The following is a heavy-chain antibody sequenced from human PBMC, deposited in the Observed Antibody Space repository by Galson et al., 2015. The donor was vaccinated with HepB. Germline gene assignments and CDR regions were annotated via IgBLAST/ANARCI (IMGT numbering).Heavy chain of an antibody. D-gene: IGHD4/OR15-4a*01. Sequence: SLRLSCAASDSTFSSYTRDWGRQTPGKGLQWVSYISTNGVTIHYADSVKGRFTLATDNAKNTMWLQMNSRRAEATAVYYCATTKFGTGAYWTFDIWGQGTLVTVSS. J-gene: IGHJ3*02. CDR1: DSTFSSYT. CDR2: ISTNGVTI. V-gene: IGHV3-48*04. CDR3: ATTKFGTGAYWTFDI.